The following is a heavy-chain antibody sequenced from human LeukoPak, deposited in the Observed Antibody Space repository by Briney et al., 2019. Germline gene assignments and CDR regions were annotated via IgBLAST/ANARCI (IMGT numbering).Heavy chain of an antibody. J-gene: IGHJ3*02. CDR1: GFTFSSYA. V-gene: IGHV1-69*06. CDR3: ARVNTILEHAFDI. CDR2: IIPIFGTA. D-gene: IGHD3-3*01. Sequence: GGSLRLSCAASGFTFSSYAISWVRQAPGQGLEWMGGIIPIFGTANYAQKFQGRVTITADKSTSTAYMELRSLRSEDTAVYYCARVNTILEHAFDIWGQGTMVTVSS.